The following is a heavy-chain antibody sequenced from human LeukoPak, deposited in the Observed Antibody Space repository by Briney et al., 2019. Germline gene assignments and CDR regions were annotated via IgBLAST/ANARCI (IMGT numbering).Heavy chain of an antibody. CDR2: INPNSGGT. Sequence: ASVTVSCKASGYTLTGYYMHWVRQGPGQGLEWVGWINPNSGGTNYAQKFQGRVTMTRDTSISTAYMELSRLRSDDTAVYYCARVWGYAANLNYWGQGTLVTVSS. D-gene: IGHD3-16*01. CDR1: GYTLTGYY. V-gene: IGHV1-2*02. CDR3: ARVWGYAANLNY. J-gene: IGHJ4*02.